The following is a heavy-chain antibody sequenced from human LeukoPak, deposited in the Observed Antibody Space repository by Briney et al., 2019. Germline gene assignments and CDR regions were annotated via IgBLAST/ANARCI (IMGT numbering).Heavy chain of an antibody. Sequence: GESLKISCKGSGYAFTDYWIGWVRQMPGKGLEWMGIIYPDDSDTRYSPSFQGQVTISTDKSISTAYLQWTSLKASDTAIYYCARPGRSGSFYHPADYWGQGTLVTVSS. V-gene: IGHV5-51*01. CDR1: GYAFTDYW. CDR3: ARPGRSGSFYHPADY. CDR2: IYPDDSDT. D-gene: IGHD3-10*01. J-gene: IGHJ4*02.